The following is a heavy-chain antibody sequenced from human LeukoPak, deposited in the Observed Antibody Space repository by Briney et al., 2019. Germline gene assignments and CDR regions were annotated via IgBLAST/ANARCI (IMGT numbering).Heavy chain of an antibody. CDR3: AREGILAAVDY. Sequence: GGSLRLSCAASGFTFSSYAMSWVRQAPGKGLEWVANIKQDGSEKNYVDSVKGRFTISRDNTKKSLYLQMNSLSVEDTAIYYCAREGILAAVDYWGQGTLVTVSP. V-gene: IGHV3-7*01. CDR1: GFTFSSYA. CDR2: IKQDGSEK. D-gene: IGHD6-13*01. J-gene: IGHJ4*02.